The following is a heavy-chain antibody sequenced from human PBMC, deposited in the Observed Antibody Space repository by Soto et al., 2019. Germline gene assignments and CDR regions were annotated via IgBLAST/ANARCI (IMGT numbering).Heavy chain of an antibody. J-gene: IGHJ4*02. CDR1: GFTFSSYG. CDR2: ISYDGSNK. V-gene: IGHV3-30*18. Sequence: QVQLVESGGGVVQPGRSLRLSCAASGFTFSSYGMHWVRQAPGKGLEWVAVISYDGSNKYYADSVKGRFTISRDNSKNTLYLQMNRLRAEDTAVYYCANGAYSGSYLDYWGQGTLVTVSS. CDR3: ANGAYSGSYLDY. D-gene: IGHD1-26*01.